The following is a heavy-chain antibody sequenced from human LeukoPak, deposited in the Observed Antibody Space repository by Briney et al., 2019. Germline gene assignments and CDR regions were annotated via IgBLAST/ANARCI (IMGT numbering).Heavy chain of an antibody. CDR3: ARRWLHRKGFDY. V-gene: IGHV4-59*08. Sequence: SETLSLTCSVSGGSISGYYWSWIRQTPGKGLEWIGYVHYSGSTIYNPSLKSRVTISVDTSKNQFSLKLSSVTAADTAVYYCARRWLHRKGFDYWGQGTLVTVSS. CDR2: VHYSGST. D-gene: IGHD5-24*01. J-gene: IGHJ4*02. CDR1: GGSISGYY.